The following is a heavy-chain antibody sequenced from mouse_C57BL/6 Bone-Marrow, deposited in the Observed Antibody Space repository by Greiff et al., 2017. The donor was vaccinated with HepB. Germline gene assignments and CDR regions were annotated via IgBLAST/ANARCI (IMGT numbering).Heavy chain of an antibody. Sequence: EVMLVESGGGLVQSGRSLRLSCATSGFTFSDFYMEWVRQAPGKGLEWIAASRNKANDYTTEYSASVKGRFIVSRDTSQSILYLQMNALRAEDTAIYYCARDDGFNYYAMDYWGQGTSVTVSS. CDR1: GFTFSDFY. D-gene: IGHD2-2*01. CDR3: ARDDGFNYYAMDY. J-gene: IGHJ4*01. CDR2: SRNKANDYTT. V-gene: IGHV7-1*01.